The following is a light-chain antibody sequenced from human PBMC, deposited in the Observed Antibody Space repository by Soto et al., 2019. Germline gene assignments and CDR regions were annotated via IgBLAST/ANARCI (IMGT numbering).Light chain of an antibody. J-gene: IGKJ5*01. CDR3: QQYNNWPPSIT. V-gene: IGKV3-15*01. CDR2: GAS. CDR1: QSVSSN. Sequence: EIVMTQSPATLSVSPGERATLSCRASQSVSSNLAWYQQKPGQAPRLLIYGASTRATGIPARFSGSGSGTEFTLTISSLQSEDFAVDYCQQYNNWPPSITFCQGTRVEIK.